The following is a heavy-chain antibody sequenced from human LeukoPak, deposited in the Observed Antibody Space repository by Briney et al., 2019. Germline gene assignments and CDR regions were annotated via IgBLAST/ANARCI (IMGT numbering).Heavy chain of an antibody. Sequence: SETLSLTCTVSGGSISSGTYYWGWIRQPPGKGLEWIGSIYYSGSTYYSPSLKSRVTITVDTSKNQFSLKLSSVTAADTAVYYWARHGGSWYEYFDYWGQGTLVTVSS. V-gene: IGHV4-39*01. CDR3: ARHGGSWYEYFDY. CDR1: GGSISSGTYY. J-gene: IGHJ4*02. CDR2: IYYSGST. D-gene: IGHD6-13*01.